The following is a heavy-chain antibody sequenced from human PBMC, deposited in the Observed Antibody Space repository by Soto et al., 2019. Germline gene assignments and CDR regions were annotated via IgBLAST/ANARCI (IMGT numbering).Heavy chain of an antibody. CDR1: GFTFSTYS. V-gene: IGHV3-30-3*02. CDR2: ISYDGNRI. CDR3: DRGLVVTAKGWFDL. D-gene: IGHD2-21*02. Sequence: QVQLVESGGGVVQRGESLRLSCAASGFTFSTYSMNWVRQSPGKGLEWVAVISYDGNRIYYADSVKGRFTISRDNAKNTMFLQMSGLRPEDTAIYYCDRGLVVTAKGWFDLWGQGTQVTVSS. J-gene: IGHJ5*02.